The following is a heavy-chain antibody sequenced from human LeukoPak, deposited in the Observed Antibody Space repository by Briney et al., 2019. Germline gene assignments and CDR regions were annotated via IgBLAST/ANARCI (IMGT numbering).Heavy chain of an antibody. D-gene: IGHD4-17*01. CDR3: ARDRDYGDYAGWFDP. Sequence: ASVKVSCRASGYTFTGYYMHWVRQAPGQGLEWMGWINPNSGGTNYAQKFQGRVTMTRDTSISTAYMELSRLRSDDTAVYYCARDRDYGDYAGWFDPWGQGTLVTVSS. CDR2: INPNSGGT. V-gene: IGHV1-2*02. CDR1: GYTFTGYY. J-gene: IGHJ5*02.